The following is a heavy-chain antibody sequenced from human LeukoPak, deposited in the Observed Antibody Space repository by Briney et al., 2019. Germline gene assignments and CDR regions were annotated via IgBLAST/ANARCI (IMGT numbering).Heavy chain of an antibody. V-gene: IGHV1-69*04. CDR2: IIPILGIA. CDR3: ARGQDIVVAGDY. CDR1: VGTFSSYA. J-gene: IGHJ4*02. Sequence: SVKVSCKASVGTFSSYAISWVRQAPGQGLEWMGRIIPILGIANYTQKFQGRVTITADKSTSTAYMELRSLRSDDTAVYYCARGQDIVVAGDYWGQGPLVTVSS. D-gene: IGHD2-2*01.